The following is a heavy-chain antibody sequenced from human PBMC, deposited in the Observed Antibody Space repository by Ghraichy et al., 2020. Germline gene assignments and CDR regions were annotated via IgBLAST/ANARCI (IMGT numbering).Heavy chain of an antibody. J-gene: IGHJ5*02. Sequence: ASVKVSCKASGYTFSNYGISWVRQAPGQGLEWMGWISGYNGNTNYAQKFQGRFTMTTDTSTSTAYMELRSLRSDDTAVYYCARSDYRAGNWFDPWGQGTLVTVSS. CDR3: ARSDYRAGNWFDP. V-gene: IGHV1-18*04. D-gene: IGHD3-10*01. CDR2: ISGYNGNT. CDR1: GYTFSNYG.